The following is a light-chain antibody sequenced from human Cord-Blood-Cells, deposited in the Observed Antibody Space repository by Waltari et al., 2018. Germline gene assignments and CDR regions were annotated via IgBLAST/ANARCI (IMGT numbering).Light chain of an antibody. J-gene: IGKJ4*01. V-gene: IGKV6D-21*02. CDR2: YAS. Sequence: IVLTQSPHFQSVTPKEQVTIACRASQSIGTSLHWYQQKPDQSPKLLINYASQSNSAVPSRFSGSGSETDYTLSIDRVEAEGAAVYCCHQSSSLPHPFGGGTKVDI. CDR3: HQSSSLPHP. CDR1: QSIGTS.